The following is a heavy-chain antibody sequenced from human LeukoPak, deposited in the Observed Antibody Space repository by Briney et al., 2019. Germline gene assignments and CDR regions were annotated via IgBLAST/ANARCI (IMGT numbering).Heavy chain of an antibody. D-gene: IGHD1-20*01. CDR2: ISSSGSTL. J-gene: IGHJ4*02. CDR3: ARRRYNWNAIDY. Sequence: GGSLRLSCAASGFSFSDYYMSWIRQAPGKGLEWVSYISSSGSTLYYADSVKGRITISRDNAKNSLYLQMNSLRAEDTAVYYCARRRYNWNAIDYWGQGTLVTVSS. CDR1: GFSFSDYY. V-gene: IGHV3-11*01.